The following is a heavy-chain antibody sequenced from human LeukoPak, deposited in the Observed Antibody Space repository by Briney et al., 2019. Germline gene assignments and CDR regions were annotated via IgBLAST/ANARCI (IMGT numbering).Heavy chain of an antibody. D-gene: IGHD3-22*01. J-gene: IGHJ4*02. V-gene: IGHV1-69*13. Sequence: SVKVSCKASGGTFSSYAISWVRQAPGQGLEWMGGIIPIFGTANYAQKFQGRVTVTADESTSTAYMELSSLRSEDTAVYYCARDPNYYDSSGHKGFDYWGQGTLVTVSS. CDR3: ARDPNYYDSSGHKGFDY. CDR2: IIPIFGTA. CDR1: GGTFSSYA.